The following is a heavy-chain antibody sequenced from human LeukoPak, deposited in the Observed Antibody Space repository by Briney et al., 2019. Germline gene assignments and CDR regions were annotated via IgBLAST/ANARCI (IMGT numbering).Heavy chain of an antibody. CDR1: GFTFGDSP. V-gene: IGHV3-73*01. D-gene: IGHD3-10*02. CDR3: TRLPMLKTFDY. Sequence: PGGSLKLSCAASGFTFGDSPMHWVRQASGKGLEWVGRITDKANSYATAYAESVKGRFTISRDDSKNTAYLQMNSLQTEDSAVYYCTRLPMLKTFDYWGQGVLVTVSS. CDR2: ITDKANSYAT. J-gene: IGHJ4*02.